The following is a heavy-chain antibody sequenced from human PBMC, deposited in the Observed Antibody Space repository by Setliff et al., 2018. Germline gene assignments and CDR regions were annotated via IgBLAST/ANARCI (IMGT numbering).Heavy chain of an antibody. Sequence: ASVKVSCKASGYIFTSYYMYWVRQAPGQGLEWMGIINPGGLTSSSTQKFQGRVTFTRDTSITTAYMELTSLTSEDTAIYYCARGSPGTYTDFWGQGTLVTVSS. D-gene: IGHD1-26*01. CDR3: ARGSPGTYTDF. CDR1: GYIFTSYY. V-gene: IGHV1-46*01. J-gene: IGHJ4*02. CDR2: INPGGLTS.